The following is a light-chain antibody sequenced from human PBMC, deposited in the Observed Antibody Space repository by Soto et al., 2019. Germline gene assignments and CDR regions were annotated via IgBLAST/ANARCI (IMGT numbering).Light chain of an antibody. J-gene: IGKJ1*01. CDR3: QQYGGAPWT. V-gene: IGKV3-20*01. CDR2: GAS. Sequence: EIVLTQSPGTLSLSSGERATLSCRASQAISGHYLAWYQQKPDQAPRLLIYGASIRATGIPDRFSGSGSGTDFTLTITRLEPEDFAVYYCQQYGGAPWTFGQGTKVEI. CDR1: QAISGHY.